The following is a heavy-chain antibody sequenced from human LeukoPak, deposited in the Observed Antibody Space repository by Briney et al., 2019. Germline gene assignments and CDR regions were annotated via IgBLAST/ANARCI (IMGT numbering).Heavy chain of an antibody. D-gene: IGHD3-22*01. V-gene: IGHV3-53*01. Sequence: TGGSLRLSCAASGFTVSSNYMSWVRQAPGKGLEWVSGLYSGGSTYYADSVKGRFTISIDNSKNTLYLQMNSLRAEDTAVYYCARAGYYYDSSGYYYVDYWGQGTLVTV. CDR1: GFTVSSNY. J-gene: IGHJ4*02. CDR2: LYSGGST. CDR3: ARAGYYYDSSGYYYVDY.